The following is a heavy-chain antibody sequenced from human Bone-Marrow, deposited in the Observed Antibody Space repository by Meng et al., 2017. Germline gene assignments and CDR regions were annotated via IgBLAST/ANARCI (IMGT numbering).Heavy chain of an antibody. D-gene: IGHD2-21*02. CDR2: INPYSGAT. Sequence: GESLKISCKASAYTFSAYYIHWVRQAPGQGLEWMGRINPYSGATNYAQKFQGRVTMTRDTSISTAYMELSRLISDDTAVYYCARDHTPYCGGDCYSDYWGQGTLVTVSS. CDR3: ARDHTPYCGGDCYSDY. CDR1: AYTFSAYY. J-gene: IGHJ4*02. V-gene: IGHV1-2*06.